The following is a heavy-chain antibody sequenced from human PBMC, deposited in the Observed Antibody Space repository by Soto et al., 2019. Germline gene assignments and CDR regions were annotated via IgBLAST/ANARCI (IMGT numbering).Heavy chain of an antibody. V-gene: IGHV3-33*01. D-gene: IGHD3-22*01. CDR2: IWYDGSNK. CDR1: GFTFSSYG. Sequence: QVQLVESGGGVVQAGRSLRLSCAASGFTFSSYGMHWVRQAPGKGWEWVAVIWYDGSNKYYADSVKGRFTISRDNSKNTLYLQMNSLRAEDTAVYYCARDPYYDSSYDAFDIWGQGTMVTVSS. J-gene: IGHJ3*02. CDR3: ARDPYYDSSYDAFDI.